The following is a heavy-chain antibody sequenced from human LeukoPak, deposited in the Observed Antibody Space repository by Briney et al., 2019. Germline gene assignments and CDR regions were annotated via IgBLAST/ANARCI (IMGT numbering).Heavy chain of an antibody. CDR1: GFTFSSYW. CDR3: MEEGCSSTSCEYYFDY. Sequence: PGGSLRLSCAASGFTFSSYWMSWVRQAPGKGLEWVANIKQDGSEKYYVDSVKGRFTISRDNAKNSLYLQMNSLRAEDTAVYYCMEEGCSSTSCEYYFDYWGQGTLVTVSS. V-gene: IGHV3-7*03. CDR2: IKQDGSEK. D-gene: IGHD2-2*01. J-gene: IGHJ4*02.